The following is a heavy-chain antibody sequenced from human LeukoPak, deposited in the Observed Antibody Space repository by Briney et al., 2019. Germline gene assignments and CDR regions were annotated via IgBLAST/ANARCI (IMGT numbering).Heavy chain of an antibody. V-gene: IGHV1-2*02. CDR1: GYTFTGYY. J-gene: IGHJ3*02. Sequence: GASVKVSCKASGYTFTGYYMHWVRQAPGQGLEWMGWINPNSGGTNYAQKLQGRVTMTTDTSTSTAYMELRSLRSDDTAVYYCARLPVYYDSSGLDAFDIWGQGTMVTVSS. CDR2: INPNSGGT. CDR3: ARLPVYYDSSGLDAFDI. D-gene: IGHD3-22*01.